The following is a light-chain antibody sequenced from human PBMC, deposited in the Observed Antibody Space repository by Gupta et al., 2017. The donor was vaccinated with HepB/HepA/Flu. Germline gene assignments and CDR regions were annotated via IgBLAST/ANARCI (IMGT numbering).Light chain of an antibody. CDR1: QRISSSY. V-gene: IGKV3-20*01. J-gene: IGKJ4*01. CDR3: QQFATAPL. CDR2: AAS. Sequence: EIVLTQSLGTLSLSPGERATLSCKTSQRISSSYLAWYQQKPGQAPRLLIHAASSRAAGIPDRFSGSGSGTDFTLTISRLESEDFAVYFCQQFATAPLFGGGTRVEIK.